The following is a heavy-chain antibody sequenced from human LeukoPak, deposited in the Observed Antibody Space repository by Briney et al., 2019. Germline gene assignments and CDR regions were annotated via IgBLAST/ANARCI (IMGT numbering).Heavy chain of an antibody. CDR1: GFTFSSYW. J-gene: IGHJ4*02. D-gene: IGHD6-19*01. Sequence: PGGSLRLSCAASGFTFSSYWMSWVRQTPGKGLEWVANINDDGSAKYYVDSVKGRFTISRDNSKNTLYLQMNSLRAEDTAVYYCAKALGRLYYFDYWGQGTLVTVSS. CDR3: AKALGRLYYFDY. V-gene: IGHV3-7*01. CDR2: INDDGSAK.